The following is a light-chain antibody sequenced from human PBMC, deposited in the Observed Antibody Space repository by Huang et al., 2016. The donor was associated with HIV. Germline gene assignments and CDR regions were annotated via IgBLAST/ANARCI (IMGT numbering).Light chain of an antibody. CDR2: WAS. Sequence: DIVMTQSPDSLAVSLGERATINCKSSQSVFFSSNDNNYLARYQQKPGQPPKLLIYWASTRESGVPDRFSGSGSGTDFTLTISSLQAEDVAVYYCQQYYDTPYTFGQGTKLEIK. CDR3: QQYYDTPYT. J-gene: IGKJ2*01. V-gene: IGKV4-1*01. CDR1: QSVFFSSNDNNY.